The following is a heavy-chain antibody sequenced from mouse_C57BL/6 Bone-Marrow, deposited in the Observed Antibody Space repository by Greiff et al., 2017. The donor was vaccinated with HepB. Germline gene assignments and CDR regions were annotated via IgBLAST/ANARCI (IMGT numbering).Heavy chain of an antibody. J-gene: IGHJ2*01. Sequence: DVKLVESEGGLVQPGSSMKLSCTASGFTFSDYYMAWVRQVPEKGLEWVANINYDGSSTYYLDSLKSRFIISRDNAKNILYLQMSSLKSEDTATYYCARDEGDYFDYWGQGTTLTVSS. CDR2: INYDGSST. CDR1: GFTFSDYY. V-gene: IGHV5-16*01. CDR3: ARDEGDYFDY.